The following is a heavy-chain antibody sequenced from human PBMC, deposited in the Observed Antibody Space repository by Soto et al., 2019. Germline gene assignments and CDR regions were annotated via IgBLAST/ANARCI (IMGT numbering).Heavy chain of an antibody. V-gene: IGHV3-23*01. CDR1: GFTFSSYA. CDR3: AKGREYDYIWGGQGAFDI. D-gene: IGHD3-16*01. J-gene: IGHJ3*02. Sequence: EVQLLESGGGLVQPGGSLRLSCAASGFTFSSYAMSWVRQAPGKGLEWVSAISGSDGSTYYADSVKGRFTISRDNSKNTLYLQMNSLRAEDTAVYYCAKGREYDYIWGGQGAFDIWGQGTMVTVSS. CDR2: ISGSDGST.